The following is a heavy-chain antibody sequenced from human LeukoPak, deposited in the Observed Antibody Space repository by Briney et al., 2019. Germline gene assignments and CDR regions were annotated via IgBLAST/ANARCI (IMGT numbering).Heavy chain of an antibody. D-gene: IGHD6-19*01. CDR2: INHSGST. Sequence: SETLSLTCAVYGGSFSGYYWSWIRQPPGKGLEWIGEINHSGSTNYNPSLKSRVTISVDTSKNQFSLKLSSVTAADTAVYYCARVLEGSSGQHWYFDLWGRGTLVIVSS. CDR3: ARVLEGSSGQHWYFDL. V-gene: IGHV4-34*01. CDR1: GGSFSGYY. J-gene: IGHJ2*01.